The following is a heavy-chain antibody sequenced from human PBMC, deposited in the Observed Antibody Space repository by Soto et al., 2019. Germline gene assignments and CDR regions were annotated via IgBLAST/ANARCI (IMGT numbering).Heavy chain of an antibody. D-gene: IGHD5-18*01. J-gene: IGHJ6*02. Sequence: QVHLVECGGGVVQPGRSLRRTCAASGFTLSGYGMHWVRQAPGKVLEWVALISYDGSNKYYADSVKGRFTISRDNSKNTLYLQMNSLRAEDAAVYYCAKDKGPYSYGPYGMDVWGQGTTVIVSS. V-gene: IGHV3-30*18. CDR3: AKDKGPYSYGPYGMDV. CDR2: ISYDGSNK. CDR1: GFTLSGYG.